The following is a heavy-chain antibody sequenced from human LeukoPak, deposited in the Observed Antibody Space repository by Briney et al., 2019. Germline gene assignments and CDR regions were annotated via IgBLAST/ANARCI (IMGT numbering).Heavy chain of an antibody. Sequence: ASVKVSCKASGYTFTSYGISWVRQAPGQGLEWMGWISAYNGNTNYAQKLQGRVTMTTETSTSTAYMELRSLRSDDTAVYYCARVLRDYVLGNWFDPWGQGTLVTVSS. CDR3: ARVLRDYVLGNWFDP. CDR1: GYTFTSYG. D-gene: IGHD3-16*01. CDR2: ISAYNGNT. J-gene: IGHJ5*02. V-gene: IGHV1-18*01.